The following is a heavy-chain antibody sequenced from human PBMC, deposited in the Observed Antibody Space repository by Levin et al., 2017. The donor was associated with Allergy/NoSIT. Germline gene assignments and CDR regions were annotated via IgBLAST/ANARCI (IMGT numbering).Heavy chain of an antibody. D-gene: IGHD2-15*01. CDR2: INHSGSA. V-gene: IGHV4-34*01. Sequence: SQTLSLTCAVYGGSFGGYYWTWIRQPPGKGLEWIGEINHSGSANYNPSLKSRVTISVDTSKNQFSLKLSSVTAADTAVYYCARGCLVLVDATPGWYFDLWGRGTPVTVSS. J-gene: IGHJ2*01. CDR1: GGSFGGYY. CDR3: ARGCLVLVDATPGWYFDL.